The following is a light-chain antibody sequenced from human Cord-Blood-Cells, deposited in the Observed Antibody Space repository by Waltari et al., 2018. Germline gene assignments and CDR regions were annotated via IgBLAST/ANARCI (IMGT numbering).Light chain of an antibody. CDR2: DVS. CDR1: SSDVGGYNY. V-gene: IGLV2-14*01. CDR3: SSYTSSSTLWV. J-gene: IGLJ3*02. Sequence: QSALTQPASVSGSPGPSITISCTGTSSDVGGYNYLSGDQKNQGKAPKLMIYDVSNRTSGFSNRFSGSKSGNTDYRNISGRQEEDEADYYCSSYTSSSTLWVFGGGTKLTVL.